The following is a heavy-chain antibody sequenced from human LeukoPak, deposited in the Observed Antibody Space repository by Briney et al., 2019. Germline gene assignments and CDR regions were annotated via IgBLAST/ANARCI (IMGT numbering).Heavy chain of an antibody. CDR1: GFTFSSHA. D-gene: IGHD2-2*01. CDR3: AGEYQLLWGLDAFDI. Sequence: HPGGSLRLSCAASGFTFSSHAMSWVRQAPGKGLEWVSAISGSGGSTYYADSVKGRFTISRDNSKNTLYLQMNSLRAEDTAVYYCAGEYQLLWGLDAFDIWGQGTMVTVSS. J-gene: IGHJ3*02. V-gene: IGHV3-23*01. CDR2: ISGSGGST.